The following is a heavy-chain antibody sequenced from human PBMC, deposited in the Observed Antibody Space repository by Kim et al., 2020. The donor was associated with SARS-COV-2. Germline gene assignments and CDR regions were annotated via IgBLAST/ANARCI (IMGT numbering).Heavy chain of an antibody. V-gene: IGHV4-38-2*02. Sequence: SETLSLTCTVSGYSISSGYYWGWIRQPPGKGLEWIGSIYHSGSTYYNPSLKSRVTISVDTSKNQFSLKLSSVTAADTAVYYCARAFGSSGYFDYWGQGTLVTVSS. CDR2: IYHSGST. CDR1: GYSISSGYY. D-gene: IGHD3-22*01. CDR3: ARAFGSSGYFDY. J-gene: IGHJ4*02.